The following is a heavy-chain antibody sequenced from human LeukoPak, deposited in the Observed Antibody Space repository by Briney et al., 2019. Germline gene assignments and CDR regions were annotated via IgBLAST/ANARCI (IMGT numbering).Heavy chain of an antibody. Sequence: EASETLSLTCTVSGDSISTYYWSWIRQPPGKGLEWIGYIYYSGSTNYNPSLKSRVTMSVDTSKNQFSLKLSSVTAADTAMYYCARGTYSGYDYLDYWGQGSLVTVSS. CDR2: IYYSGST. CDR1: GDSISTYY. J-gene: IGHJ4*02. CDR3: ARGTYSGYDYLDY. V-gene: IGHV4-59*01. D-gene: IGHD5-12*01.